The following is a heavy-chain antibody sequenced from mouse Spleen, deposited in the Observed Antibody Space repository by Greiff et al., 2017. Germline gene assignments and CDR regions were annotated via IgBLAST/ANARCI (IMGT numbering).Heavy chain of an antibody. Sequence: QVQLQQSGAGLVKPGASVKLSCTASGYTFTGYTIHWVRQRFGRGLEWIGWFYPGSGSIKYNEKFKDKATLTADKSSSTVYMELSRLTSEDSAVYFCARHELEYWYFDVWGAGTTVTVSS. V-gene: IGHV1-62-2*01. CDR2: FYPGSGSI. CDR3: ARHELEYWYFDV. J-gene: IGHJ1*01. CDR1: GYTFTGYT.